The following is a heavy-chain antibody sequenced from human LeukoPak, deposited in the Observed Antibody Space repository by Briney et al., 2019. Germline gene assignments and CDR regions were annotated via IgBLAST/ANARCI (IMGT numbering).Heavy chain of an antibody. CDR2: VKPGGNSK. V-gene: IGHV3-30*19. D-gene: IGHD7-27*01. CDR3: AKDYNWGWDY. CDR1: GFTFSSYG. Sequence: PGRSLRLSFAASGFTFSSYGMHWVRQAPGKGLEWVAFVKPGGNSKYYPDSVRGRFTISKDNSKKILYLQMESLRVEDTAVYYCAKDYNWGWDYWGQGSLVIVSS. J-gene: IGHJ4*02.